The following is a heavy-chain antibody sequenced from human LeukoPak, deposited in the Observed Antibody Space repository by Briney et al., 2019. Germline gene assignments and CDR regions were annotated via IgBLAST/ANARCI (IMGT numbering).Heavy chain of an antibody. V-gene: IGHV3-66*01. J-gene: IGHJ4*02. CDR1: RFTVSSNY. CDR2: IYSGGTT. CDR3: ARLDFGDYGVYFFDY. Sequence: PGGSLRLSSAVSRFTVSSNYMSWVCQAPGKGLEWVSVIYSGGTTYSADSVKGRFTISRENSKNTLYLQMNNMRAGDTAVYYCARLDFGDYGVYFFDYWGQGTLVTVSS. D-gene: IGHD4-17*01.